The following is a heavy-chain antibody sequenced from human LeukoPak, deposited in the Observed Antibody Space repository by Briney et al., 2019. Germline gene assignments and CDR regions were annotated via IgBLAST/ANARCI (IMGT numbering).Heavy chain of an antibody. D-gene: IGHD3-16*01. CDR3: ARGGGQSFDY. CDR2: INHSGST. CDR1: GGSFSGYY. Sequence: PSETLSLTCAVYGGSFSGYYWSWIRQPPGKGLEWIGEINHSGSTNYNPSLKSRVTISVDTSKSQFSLKLSSVTAADTAVYYCARGGGQSFDYWGQGTLVTVSS. V-gene: IGHV4-34*01. J-gene: IGHJ4*02.